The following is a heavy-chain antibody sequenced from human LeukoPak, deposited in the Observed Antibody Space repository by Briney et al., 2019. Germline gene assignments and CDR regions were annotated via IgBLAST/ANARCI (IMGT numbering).Heavy chain of an antibody. J-gene: IGHJ4*02. CDR2: INPNSGGT. CDR1: GYTFTGYY. D-gene: IGHD3-3*01. V-gene: IGHV1-2*02. Sequence: VASVKVSCKASGYTFTGYYMHWVRQAPGQGLEWMGWINPNSGGTNYAQKFQGRVTMTRDTSISTAYMELSRLRSDDTAVYYCARDLEKARIFGVRGYYFDYWGQGTLVTVSS. CDR3: ARDLEKARIFGVRGYYFDY.